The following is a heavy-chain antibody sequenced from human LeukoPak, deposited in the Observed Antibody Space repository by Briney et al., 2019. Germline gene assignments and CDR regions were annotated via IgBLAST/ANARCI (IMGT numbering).Heavy chain of an antibody. CDR3: ASDGRGRFDY. CDR1: CFTFSNFS. CDR2: VSDNGIFN. V-gene: IGHV3-23*01. Sequence: PGGSLRLSCSASCFTFSNFSMTWVAQAPGKGAEWVSAVSDNGIFNYYADSVKGRFTTSSDNSENTLYLQMAGLRAENTAFYYCASDGRGRFDYWGQGALVTVSS. J-gene: IGHJ4*02. D-gene: IGHD3-10*01.